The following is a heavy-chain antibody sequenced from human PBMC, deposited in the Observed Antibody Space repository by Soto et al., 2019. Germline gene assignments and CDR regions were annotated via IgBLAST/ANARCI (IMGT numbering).Heavy chain of an antibody. D-gene: IGHD3-16*02. CDR1: GATFRSLW. Sequence: EVQLVESGGGLVKTGESLRLSCAVSGATFRSLWMAWVRQPPGKGLEWIGRIKSKFDGETTDYAAPVNGRFIISRDDSKNTLFLQMNSLKSDDTAVYYCTTDRPYTYGGVITTWGQGPKVTVSS. CDR2: IKSKFDGETT. J-gene: IGHJ3*01. V-gene: IGHV3-15*01. CDR3: TTDRPYTYGGVITT.